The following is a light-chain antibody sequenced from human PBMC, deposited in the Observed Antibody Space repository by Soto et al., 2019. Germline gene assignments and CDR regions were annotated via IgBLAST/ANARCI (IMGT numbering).Light chain of an antibody. V-gene: IGLV7-43*01. CDR1: TGAVTSGNY. CDR3: LLFFGTNRDVV. CDR2: SPV. Sequence: QAVVTQEPSLTVSPGGTVTLTCASSTGAVTSGNYAHGFQQKPGQAPRALIYSPVDHYSWTPARFSGSRLGDKAALTLSGVQPEDEADDYCLLFFGTNRDVVFGGGTKVTVL. J-gene: IGLJ2*01.